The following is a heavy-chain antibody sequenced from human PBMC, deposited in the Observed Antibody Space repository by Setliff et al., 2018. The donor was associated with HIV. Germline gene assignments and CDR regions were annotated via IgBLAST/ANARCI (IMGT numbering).Heavy chain of an antibody. V-gene: IGHV2-5*01. Sequence: PTLVNPTQTLTLTCTFSGLSLSTSGVGVGWIRQSPGKALEWLAFIYWNNNKHYSTSLKSRLTVTKDTSKNRVVFTMTNMDPVDTATYYCAYSGRQLRGPYFDFWGEGTPVTVSS. J-gene: IGHJ4*02. CDR3: AYSGRQLRGPYFDF. CDR2: IYWNNNK. D-gene: IGHD1-1*01. CDR1: GLSLSTSGVG.